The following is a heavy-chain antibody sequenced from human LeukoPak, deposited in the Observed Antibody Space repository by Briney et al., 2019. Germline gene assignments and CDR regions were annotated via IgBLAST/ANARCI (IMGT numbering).Heavy chain of an antibody. CDR1: GFIFGKSW. CDR3: ARDDYNRL. V-gene: IGHV3-74*01. CDR2: TDGSST. Sequence: GGSLRLSCAASGFIFGKSWMHWVRQAPGKGLIWVSRTDGSSTTYADSVKGRFSVSMDNAQNTLYLQMNSLRAENTAVYYCARDDYNRLWGQGTLVTVSS. J-gene: IGHJ4*02. D-gene: IGHD1-14*01.